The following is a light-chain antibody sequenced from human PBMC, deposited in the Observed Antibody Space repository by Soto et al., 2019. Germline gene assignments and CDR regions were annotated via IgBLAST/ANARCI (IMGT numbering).Light chain of an antibody. CDR2: GSS. CDR1: QSISTN. V-gene: IGKV3-15*01. J-gene: IGKJ4*01. CDR3: QQYNNWPPLT. Sequence: EVVMTQSPATLSVSPGERATLSCRASQSISTNLAWYQQRTGQAPRLLIYGSSARAPGIPARFSGSGSGTEFTLTISSPQSEDFAVYYCQQYNNWPPLTFGGGTKVEIK.